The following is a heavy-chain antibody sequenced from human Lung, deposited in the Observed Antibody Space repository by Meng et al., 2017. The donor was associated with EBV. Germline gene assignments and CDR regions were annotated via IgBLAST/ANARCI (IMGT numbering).Heavy chain of an antibody. D-gene: IGHD3-22*01. V-gene: IGHV1-69*01. CDR3: ARGPDSGGYFYFY. J-gene: IGHJ4*02. CDR2: IIPVFGTA. CDR1: GGTFSRYA. Sequence: QVQLVQSGTEVKKXXXXXKXXCKASGGTFSRYAISWVRQAPGQGLEWMGGIIPVFGTANYAQKFQGRVTTTADASTSTVYMELSSLRFEDTALYYCARGPDSGGYFYFYWGQGTLVTVSS.